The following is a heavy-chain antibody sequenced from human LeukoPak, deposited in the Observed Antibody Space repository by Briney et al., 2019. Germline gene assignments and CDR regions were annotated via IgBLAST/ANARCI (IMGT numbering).Heavy chain of an antibody. V-gene: IGHV3-30*02. J-gene: IGHJ6*03. CDR2: IRYDGSNK. CDR3: AKGLPGDSGYYMDV. Sequence: GGSLRLSCAASGFTFCSYGMHWVRQAPGKGLEWVAFIRYDGSNKYYADSVKGRFTISRDNSKNTLYLQMNSLRAEDTAVYYCAKGLPGDSGYYMDVWGKGTTVTVSS. D-gene: IGHD4-17*01. CDR1: GFTFCSYG.